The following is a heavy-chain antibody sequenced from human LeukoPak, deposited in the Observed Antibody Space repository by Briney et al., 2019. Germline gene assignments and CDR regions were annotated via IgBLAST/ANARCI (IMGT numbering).Heavy chain of an antibody. V-gene: IGHV4-59*08. CDR1: GGSISTYY. J-gene: IGHJ4*02. Sequence: PSETLSLTCTVSGGSISTYYWSWIRQPPGRGLEWIGYIYYSGSTNYHPSLKSRLTISVDTSKKQFSLKLSSVTAADTAVYYCARSSAHAAMPFDYWGQGTLVTVSS. CDR2: IYYSGST. CDR3: ARSSAHAAMPFDY. D-gene: IGHD2-2*01.